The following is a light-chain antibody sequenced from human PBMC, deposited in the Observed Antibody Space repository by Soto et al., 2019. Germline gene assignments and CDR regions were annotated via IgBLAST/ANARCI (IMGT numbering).Light chain of an antibody. CDR2: DVS. Sequence: QSVLTQPASVSKSPGQSITISCTGTSSYVGGYKYVSWYQQHPGKAPKLMIYDVSNRPSGVSNRFSGSKSGNTASLTISGLQAEDEADYYCSSYTSSSTYVFGTGTKVTVL. CDR1: SSYVGGYKY. CDR3: SSYTSSSTYV. V-gene: IGLV2-14*01. J-gene: IGLJ1*01.